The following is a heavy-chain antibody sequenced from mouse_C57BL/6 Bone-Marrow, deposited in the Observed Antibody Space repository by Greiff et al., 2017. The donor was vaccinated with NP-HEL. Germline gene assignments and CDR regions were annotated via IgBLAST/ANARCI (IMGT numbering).Heavy chain of an antibody. CDR1: GFTFSSYG. CDR3: AINDYYRYYAMDY. Sequence: EVQLVESGGDLVKPGGSLKLSCAASGFTFSSYGMSWVRQTPDKRLEWVATISSGGSYTYYPDSVKGRFTISRDNAKNTLYLQMSSLKSEDTAMYYCAINDYYRYYAMDYWGQGTSVTVSS. J-gene: IGHJ4*01. CDR2: ISSGGSYT. D-gene: IGHD2-3*01. V-gene: IGHV5-6*01.